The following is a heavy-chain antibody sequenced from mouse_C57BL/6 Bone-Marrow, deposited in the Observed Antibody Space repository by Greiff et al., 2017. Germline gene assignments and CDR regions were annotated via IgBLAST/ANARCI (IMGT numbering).Heavy chain of an antibody. V-gene: IGHV1-15*01. CDR1: GYTFTDYE. Sequence: QVQLQQSGAELVRPGASVTLSCKASGYTFTDYEMHWVKQTPVHGLEWIGAIDPETGGTAYNQKFKGKAILTADKSSSTAYMELRSLTSEDSAVYYCTRWTRGPSPLRRGGYYAMDYWGQGTSVTVSS. D-gene: IGHD2-12*01. CDR3: TRWTRGPSPLRRGGYYAMDY. CDR2: IDPETGGT. J-gene: IGHJ4*01.